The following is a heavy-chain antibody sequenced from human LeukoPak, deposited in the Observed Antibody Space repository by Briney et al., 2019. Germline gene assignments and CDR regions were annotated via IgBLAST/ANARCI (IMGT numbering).Heavy chain of an antibody. CDR1: GGSLSGYY. J-gene: IGHJ4*02. Sequence: SETLSLTCAVYGGSLSGYYWSWIRQPPGKGLEWIGEINHSGSTNYNPSLKSRVTISVDTSKNQFSLKLSSVTAADTAVYYYARHNPPASSIIDYWGQGTLVTVSS. CDR2: INHSGST. D-gene: IGHD6-13*01. CDR3: ARHNPPASSIIDY. V-gene: IGHV4-34*01.